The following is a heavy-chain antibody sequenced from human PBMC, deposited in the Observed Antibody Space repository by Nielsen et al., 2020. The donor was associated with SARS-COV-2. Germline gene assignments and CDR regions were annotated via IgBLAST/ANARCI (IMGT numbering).Heavy chain of an antibody. Sequence: GGSLRLSCAASGFTFSDYYMSWVRQAPGKGLEWVSVIYSGGSTYYADSVKGRFTISRDNSKNTLYLQMNSLRAEDTAVYYCARGERAAAGSFDYWGQGTLVTVSS. CDR2: IYSGGST. V-gene: IGHV3-53*01. J-gene: IGHJ4*02. CDR3: ARGERAAAGSFDY. D-gene: IGHD6-13*01. CDR1: GFTFSDYY.